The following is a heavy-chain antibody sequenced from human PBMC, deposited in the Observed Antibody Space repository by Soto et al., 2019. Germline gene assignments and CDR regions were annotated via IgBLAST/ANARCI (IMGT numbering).Heavy chain of an antibody. J-gene: IGHJ4*02. CDR1: EFTFTYAW. CDR3: TSLYYGH. D-gene: IGHD3-16*02. Sequence: EVQLVESGGDLVKPGGSLRLSCAASEFTFTYAWMSWVRQAPGKGLEWVGRIKSKTDGGTTDYAAPVKGRFTISRDESQTTLYLQMHSLKTEYTAVSYCTSLYYGHRGQGTLVTVSS. V-gene: IGHV3-15*01. CDR2: IKSKTDGGTT.